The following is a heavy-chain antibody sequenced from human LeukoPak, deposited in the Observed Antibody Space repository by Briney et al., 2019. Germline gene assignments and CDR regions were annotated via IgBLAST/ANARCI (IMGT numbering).Heavy chain of an antibody. D-gene: IGHD4-17*01. Sequence: GGSLRLSCAVSGFMFREYGMHWVRQTPDKGLEWVASIRGDGSNKLFAEPVEGRFTISRDNSRNTVSLQMNSLRSEDTAVYYCAKDWGARGCCGDHFDYWGQGSLVTVS. CDR3: AKDWGARGCCGDHFDY. J-gene: IGHJ4*02. CDR2: IRGDGSNK. CDR1: GFMFREYG. V-gene: IGHV3-30*02.